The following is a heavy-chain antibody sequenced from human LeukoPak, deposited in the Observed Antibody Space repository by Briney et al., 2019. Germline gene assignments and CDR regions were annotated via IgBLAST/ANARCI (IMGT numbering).Heavy chain of an antibody. Sequence: GGSLRLSCAASGFTFSSYAMSWVRRAPGKGLEWVSAISGSGGSTYYADSVKGRFTISRDNSKNMLYLQMNSLRAEDTAVYYCAKDPPSIVATIGVPFDYWGQGTLVTVSS. V-gene: IGHV3-23*01. CDR3: AKDPPSIVATIGVPFDY. D-gene: IGHD5-12*01. CDR2: ISGSGGST. J-gene: IGHJ4*02. CDR1: GFTFSSYA.